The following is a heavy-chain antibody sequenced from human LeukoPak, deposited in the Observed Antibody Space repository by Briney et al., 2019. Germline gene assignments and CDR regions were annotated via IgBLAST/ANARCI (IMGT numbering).Heavy chain of an antibody. D-gene: IGHD3-9*01. CDR1: GYTFTSYY. J-gene: IGHJ4*02. CDR3: VRYFDWLSRGFDY. V-gene: IGHV1-46*01. Sequence: ASVKVSCKASGYTFTSYYMHWVRQAPGQGLEWMGIINPSGGSTSYAQKFQGRVTMTRNTSISTAYMELSSLRSEDTAVYYCVRYFDWLSRGFDYWGQGTLVTVSS. CDR2: INPSGGST.